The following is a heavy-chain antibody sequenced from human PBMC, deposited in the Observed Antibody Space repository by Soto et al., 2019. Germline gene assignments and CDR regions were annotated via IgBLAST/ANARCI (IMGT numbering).Heavy chain of an antibody. CDR3: ARAFYGDYAAYYYGMDV. CDR1: PYSTTICFS. J-gene: IGHJ6*02. Sequence: LTRGLSPYSTTICFSRGCSPQPPGQRLEWIENIYHSRSSYYNPSLKSRVTISVDTSKNQFSLKLSSVTAADTAVYYCARAFYGDYAAYYYGMDVWGQGTTVTISS. D-gene: IGHD4-17*01. CDR2: IYHSRSS. V-gene: IGHV4-38-2*01.